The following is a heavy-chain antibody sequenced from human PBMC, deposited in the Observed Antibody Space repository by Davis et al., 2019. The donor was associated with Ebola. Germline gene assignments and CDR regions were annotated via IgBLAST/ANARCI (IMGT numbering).Heavy chain of an antibody. CDR2: IIPILGIA. J-gene: IGHJ6*02. D-gene: IGHD6-13*01. V-gene: IGHV1-69*04. CDR1: GGTFSSYA. CDR3: ARDGGYSSSWYEGYYYYGMDV. Sequence: SVKVSCKASGGTFSSYAISWVRQAPGQGLEWMGRIIPILGIANYAQKFQGRVTITADKSTSTAYMELRSLRSDDTAVYYCARDGGYSSSWYEGYYYYGMDVWGQGTTVTVSS.